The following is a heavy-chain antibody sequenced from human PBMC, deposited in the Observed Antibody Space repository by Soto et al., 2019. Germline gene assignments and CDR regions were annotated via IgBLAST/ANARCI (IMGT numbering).Heavy chain of an antibody. CDR2: IYYSGST. CDR3: ARGSFGDGYKRFDY. V-gene: IGHV4-31*03. J-gene: IGHJ4*02. D-gene: IGHD5-12*01. CDR1: GGSISSGGYY. Sequence: QVQLQESGPGLVKPSQTLSLTCTVSGGSISSGGYYWSWIRQHPGKGLEWIGYIYYSGSTNYNPSLKSRVTISVDTSKNQFSLKLSSVTAADTAVYYCARGSFGDGYKRFDYWGQGTLVTVSS.